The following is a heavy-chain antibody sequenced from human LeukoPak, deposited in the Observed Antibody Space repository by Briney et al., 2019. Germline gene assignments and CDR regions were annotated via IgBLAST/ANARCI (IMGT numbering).Heavy chain of an antibody. CDR3: AKDRSSSWTFDY. J-gene: IGHJ4*02. V-gene: IGHV3-30*18. D-gene: IGHD6-13*01. CDR1: GFTFSSHG. Sequence: GRSLRLSCAASGFTFSSHGMHWVRQAPGKGLEWVALISHDGSSKYYADSVKGRFTISRDNSKSTLYLQMNSLRAEDTAVYYCAKDRSSSWTFDYWGQGTLVTVSS. CDR2: ISHDGSSK.